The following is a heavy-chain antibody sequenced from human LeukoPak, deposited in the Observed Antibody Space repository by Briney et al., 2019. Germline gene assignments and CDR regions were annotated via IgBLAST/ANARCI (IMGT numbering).Heavy chain of an antibody. V-gene: IGHV4-39*01. CDR3: ARARDYRAFDI. J-gene: IGHJ3*02. D-gene: IGHD4-11*01. CDR1: GGSISSSSYY. Sequence: SETLSLTCTVSGGSISSSSYYWGWIRQPPGKGLEWIGSIYYSGSTYYNPSLKSRVTISVDTSKNQFSLKLSSVTAADTAVYYCARARDYRAFDIWGQGTMVTVSS. CDR2: IYYSGST.